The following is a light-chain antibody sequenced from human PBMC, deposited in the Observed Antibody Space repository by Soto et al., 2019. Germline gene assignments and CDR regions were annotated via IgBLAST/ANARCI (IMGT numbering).Light chain of an antibody. CDR3: QQRSDWPLT. CDR2: DAS. V-gene: IGKV3-11*01. J-gene: IGKJ4*01. CDR1: QSVSSY. Sequence: EIVLTQSPATLSLSPGERVTLSCRASQSVSSYFAWYQQKPGLAPRLLIYDASTWAAGIPARFSGSGSGTDFTLTISSLEPDDFAVYYCQQRSDWPLTFGGGTKVEIK.